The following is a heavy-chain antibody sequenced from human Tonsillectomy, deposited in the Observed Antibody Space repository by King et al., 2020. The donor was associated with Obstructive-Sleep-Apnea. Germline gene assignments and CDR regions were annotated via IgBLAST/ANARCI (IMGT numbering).Heavy chain of an antibody. D-gene: IGHD3-10*01. J-gene: IGHJ3*02. V-gene: IGHV4-59*08. Sequence: VQLQESGPGLVKPSETLSLTCTVSGDSISTYYWSWIRQPPGKGLEWIGYIDYSGSPNYNPSLKSRVTISVDTSKNQFSLKLNSVTATDTALYYCARSLGVFDAFDIWGQGTMVTVSS. CDR2: IDYSGSP. CDR3: ARSLGVFDAFDI. CDR1: GDSISTYY.